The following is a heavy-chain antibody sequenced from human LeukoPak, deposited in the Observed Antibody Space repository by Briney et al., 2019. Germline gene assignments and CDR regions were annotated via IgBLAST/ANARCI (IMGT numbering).Heavy chain of an antibody. CDR3: TRSLQPWDCSGGSLAGHFDY. Sequence: PGGSLRLSCTASGFTFGDYAMSWFRQAPGKGLEWVGFIRSKAYGGTTEYAASVKGRFTISRDDSKSIAYLQMNSLKTEDTAVYYCTRSLQPWDCSGGSLAGHFDYWGQGTLVTVSS. J-gene: IGHJ4*02. D-gene: IGHD2-15*01. CDR2: IRSKAYGGTT. CDR1: GFTFGDYA. V-gene: IGHV3-49*03.